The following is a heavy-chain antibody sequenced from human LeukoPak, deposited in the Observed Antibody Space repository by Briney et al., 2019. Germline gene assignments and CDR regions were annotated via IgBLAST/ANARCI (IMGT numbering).Heavy chain of an antibody. V-gene: IGHV4-59*01. Sequence: SETLSLTCAVSGGSISSYYWSWIRQPPAKGLEWIGYIYYSGSTNYNPSLKSRVTISVDTSKNQFSLKLSSVTAADPAVYYCTRLAEPQRRLDPWGQGTLVTVSS. CDR2: IYYSGST. J-gene: IGHJ5*02. CDR1: GGSISSYY. CDR3: TRLAEPQRRLDP.